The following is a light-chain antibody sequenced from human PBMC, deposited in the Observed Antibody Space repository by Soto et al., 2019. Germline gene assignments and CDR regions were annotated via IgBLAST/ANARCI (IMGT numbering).Light chain of an antibody. CDR1: QSVSSN. CDR3: QLYNNWPQT. J-gene: IGKJ1*01. CDR2: GAS. Sequence: EIVMTQSPATLSVPPGERATLSCRASQSVSSNLAWYQQKPGQAPRLLIYGASTRATGIPARFSGSGSGTEFTLTISSLQSEDFAVYYCQLYNNWPQTFGQGTKVEIK. V-gene: IGKV3-15*01.